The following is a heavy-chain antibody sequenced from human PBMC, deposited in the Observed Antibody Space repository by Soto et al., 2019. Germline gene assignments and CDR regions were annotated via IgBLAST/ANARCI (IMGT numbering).Heavy chain of an antibody. CDR2: IIPILGIA. CDR3: ARQLWLRGVGYWFDS. V-gene: IGHV1-69*02. Sequence: QVQLVQSGAEVKKPGSSVKVSCKASGGTFSSYTISWVRQAPGQGLEWMGRIIPILGIANYAQKFQGRVTITADKSTSTAYMELSSLRSEDTAVYYCARQLWLRGVGYWFDSWGQGTLVTVSS. D-gene: IGHD5-18*01. CDR1: GGTFSSYT. J-gene: IGHJ5*01.